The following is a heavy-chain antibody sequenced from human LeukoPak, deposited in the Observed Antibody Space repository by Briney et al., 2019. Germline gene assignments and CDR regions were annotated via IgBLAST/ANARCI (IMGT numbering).Heavy chain of an antibody. V-gene: IGHV3-21*01. CDR1: GFTFSIFS. Sequence: GGSLRLSCAASGFTFSIFSMNCVRQAPGRGLECVSSISTGNSYIEYADSVEGRFPISRDNAQNSLYLQMTSLRAEDTAVYYCARSEGYCSSASCDAYYYYMDVWGKGTTVAVSS. CDR2: ISTGNSYI. J-gene: IGHJ6*03. D-gene: IGHD2-2*01. CDR3: ARSEGYCSSASCDAYYYYMDV.